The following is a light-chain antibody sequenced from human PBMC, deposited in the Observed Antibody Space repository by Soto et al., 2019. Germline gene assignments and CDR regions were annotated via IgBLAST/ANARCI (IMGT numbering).Light chain of an antibody. V-gene: IGLV4-60*02. CDR3: ETWDSNTVV. Sequence: QPVLTQSSSASASLESSVKLTCTVSSGHSSYIIAWHQQQPGKAPRYLMKLEGSGSYNKGSGVPDRFSGSSSGADRYLTISNLQFEDEADYYCETWDSNTVVFGGGTKLTVL. CDR1: SGHSSYI. J-gene: IGLJ2*01. CDR2: LEGSGSY.